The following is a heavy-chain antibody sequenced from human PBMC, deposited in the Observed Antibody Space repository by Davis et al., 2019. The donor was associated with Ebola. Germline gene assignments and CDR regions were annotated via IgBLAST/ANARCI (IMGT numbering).Heavy chain of an antibody. CDR2: ISGSGGST. Sequence: GGSLRLSCTDSVITFSSYAMTWVRQAPGKGLEWVSAISGSGGSTYYADSVKGRFTNSRDNSKKTLYLQMNSLRAEDTAVYYCAKSGLSFGVVKYHYGMDVWGKGTTVTVSS. J-gene: IGHJ6*04. V-gene: IGHV3-23*01. D-gene: IGHD3-3*01. CDR1: VITFSSYA. CDR3: AKSGLSFGVVKYHYGMDV.